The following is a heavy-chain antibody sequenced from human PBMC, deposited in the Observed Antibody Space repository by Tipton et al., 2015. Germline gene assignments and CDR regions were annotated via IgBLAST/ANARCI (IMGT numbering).Heavy chain of an antibody. CDR3: ARDVNGGYYDV. V-gene: IGHV3-7*01. CDR2: IKNDGGNK. J-gene: IGHJ3*01. Sequence: SLRLSCAASGFTFSRYWMSWVRQTPGMGLEWVGQIKNDGGNKYYLDSMEGRFSISRDNAKNSLYLQMNTLRAEDTGVYYCARDVNGGYYDVWGQGTTVTVSP. CDR1: GFTFSRYW. D-gene: IGHD3-10*01.